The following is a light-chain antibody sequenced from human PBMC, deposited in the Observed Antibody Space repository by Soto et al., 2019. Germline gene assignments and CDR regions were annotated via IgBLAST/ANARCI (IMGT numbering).Light chain of an antibody. CDR3: AAWDDSLNGPV. CDR2: SNS. J-gene: IGLJ2*01. CDR1: SSNIGSNT. Sequence: QSVLTQPPSASGTPGQRVTISCSGSSSNIGSNTVNWYQQFPGTAPKLLIYSNSQRPSVVPDRFSGSKSGTSASLAISGLQSEDEADYYCAAWDDSLNGPVFGGGTKLTVL. V-gene: IGLV1-44*01.